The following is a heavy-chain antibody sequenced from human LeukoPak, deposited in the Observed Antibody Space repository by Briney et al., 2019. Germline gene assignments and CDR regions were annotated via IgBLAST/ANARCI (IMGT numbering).Heavy chain of an antibody. J-gene: IGHJ4*02. CDR1: GGSISSSSYY. CDR2: IYYSGST. CDR3: ARRRGYCSSTSCYLRPRYYFDY. Sequence: SETLSLTCTVSGGSISSSSYYWGWIRQPPGKGLEWIGSIYYSGSTYYNPSLKSRVTISVDTSKNQFSLRLSSVTAADTAVYYCARRRGYCSSTSCYLRPRYYFDYWGQGTLVTVSS. V-gene: IGHV4-39*07. D-gene: IGHD2-2*01.